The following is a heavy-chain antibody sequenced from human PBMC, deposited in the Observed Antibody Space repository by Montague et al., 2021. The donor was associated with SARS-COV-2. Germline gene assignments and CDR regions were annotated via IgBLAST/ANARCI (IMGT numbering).Heavy chain of an antibody. V-gene: IGHV3-21*01. J-gene: IGHJ3*02. CDR3: ARDGWAHYYDSSGYEGNFDI. Sequence: RLSWSASGFTFRSYTMNWVRQAPGKGLEWVSCISSSSSYIYYADSVKGRFTIFRDNAKNSLFLQTNSLRAEDTAVYYCARDGWAHYYDSSGYEGNFDIWGQGTMVTVSS. D-gene: IGHD3-22*01. CDR2: ISSSSSYI. CDR1: GFTFRSYT.